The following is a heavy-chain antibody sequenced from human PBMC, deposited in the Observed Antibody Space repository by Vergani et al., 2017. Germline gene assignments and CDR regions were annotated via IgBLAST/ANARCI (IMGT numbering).Heavy chain of an antibody. CDR3: ARVSVGALDY. V-gene: IGHV4-61*02. D-gene: IGHD1-26*01. J-gene: IGHJ4*02. Sequence: QLQESGPGLVKPSQTLSLTCTVSGGSISSGSYYWSWIRQPAGKGLEWIGRIYTSGSTNYNPSLKSRVTMSVDTSKNQFSLKLSSVTAADTAVYYCARVSVGALDYWGQGTLVTVSS. CDR1: GGSISSGSYY. CDR2: IYTSGST.